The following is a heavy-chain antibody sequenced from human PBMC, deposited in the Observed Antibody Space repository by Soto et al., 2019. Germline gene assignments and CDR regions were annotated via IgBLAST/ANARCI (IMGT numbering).Heavy chain of an antibody. Sequence: QVQLVQSGAEVKKPGASVKISCKASGYTFTSYDINWVRQAAGQGLEWMGWMKTNSDNTGYAQKFQGRVTMTRDTSTNPAYMELSGLRSEDTAVYYCPRSGYCPNGVCYFGAFDYWGQGTLVTVSS. D-gene: IGHD2-8*01. CDR1: GYTFTSYD. J-gene: IGHJ4*02. CDR3: PRSGYCPNGVCYFGAFDY. CDR2: MKTNSDNT. V-gene: IGHV1-8*01.